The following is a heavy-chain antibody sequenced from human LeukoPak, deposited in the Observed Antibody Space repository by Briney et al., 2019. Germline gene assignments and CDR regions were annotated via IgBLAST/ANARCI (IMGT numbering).Heavy chain of an antibody. D-gene: IGHD3-22*01. J-gene: IGHJ5*02. Sequence: ASVKVSCKASGYSFSGHYMHWVRQAPGQGPEWMGWISPNSGGTNYAQKFQGRVTMTRDTSISTAYMELSRLRSDDTAVYYCARMSYYDSSGDNWFDPWGQGTLVTVSS. CDR1: GYSFSGHY. CDR2: ISPNSGGT. CDR3: ARMSYYDSSGDNWFDP. V-gene: IGHV1-2*02.